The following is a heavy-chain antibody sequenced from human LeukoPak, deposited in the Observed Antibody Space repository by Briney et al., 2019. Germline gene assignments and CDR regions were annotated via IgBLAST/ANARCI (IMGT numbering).Heavy chain of an antibody. J-gene: IGHJ4*02. CDR1: GGTFSGYY. CDR2: INHSGST. Sequence: SETLSLTCAVSGGTFSGYYWSWIRQPPGKGLEWIGEINHSGSTNYNPSLKSRVTISVDTSKNQFSLKLSSVTAADTAVYYCARGDGYNYVVDYWGQGSLVTVSS. D-gene: IGHD5-24*01. V-gene: IGHV4-34*01. CDR3: ARGDGYNYVVDY.